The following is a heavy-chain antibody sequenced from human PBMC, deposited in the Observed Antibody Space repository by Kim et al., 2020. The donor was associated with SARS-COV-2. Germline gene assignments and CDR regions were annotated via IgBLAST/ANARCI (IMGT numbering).Heavy chain of an antibody. J-gene: IGHJ6*02. CDR2: ISSSGSTI. V-gene: IGHV3-48*02. Sequence: GGSLRLSCAASGFTFSSYSMNWVRQAPGKGLEWVSYISSSGSTIYYADSVKGRFTISRDNAKNSLYLQMNSLRDEDTAVYYCARGEYGSSSWHKYYYYYGMDVWGQGTTVTVSS. CDR1: GFTFSSYS. CDR3: ARGEYGSSSWHKYYYYYGMDV. D-gene: IGHD6-13*01.